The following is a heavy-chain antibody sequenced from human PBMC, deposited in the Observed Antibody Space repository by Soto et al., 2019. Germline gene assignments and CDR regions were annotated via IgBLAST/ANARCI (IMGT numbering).Heavy chain of an antibody. V-gene: IGHV4-59*08. CDR1: GGSISSYY. D-gene: IGHD3-3*01. Sequence: SETLSLTCTVSGGSISSYYWSWIRQPPGKGLEWIGYIYYSGSTNYNPSLKSRVTISVDTSKNQFSLKLSSVTAADTAVYYCARHSPFTIFGVVIYDWFDPWGQGTLVTVSS. J-gene: IGHJ5*02. CDR3: ARHSPFTIFGVVIYDWFDP. CDR2: IYYSGST.